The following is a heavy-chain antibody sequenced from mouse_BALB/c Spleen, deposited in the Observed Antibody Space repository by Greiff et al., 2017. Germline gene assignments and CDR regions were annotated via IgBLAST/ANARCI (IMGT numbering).Heavy chain of an antibody. Sequence: VQLQQSGTVLARPGASVKMSCKASGYTFTSYWMHWVKQRPGQGLEWIGAIYPGNSDTSYNQKFKGKAKLTAVTSTSTAYMELSSLTNEDSAVYYCTEAVTTATGFAYWGQGTLVTVSA. J-gene: IGHJ3*01. V-gene: IGHV1-5*01. CDR3: TEAVTTATGFAY. D-gene: IGHD1-2*01. CDR1: GYTFTSYW. CDR2: IYPGNSDT.